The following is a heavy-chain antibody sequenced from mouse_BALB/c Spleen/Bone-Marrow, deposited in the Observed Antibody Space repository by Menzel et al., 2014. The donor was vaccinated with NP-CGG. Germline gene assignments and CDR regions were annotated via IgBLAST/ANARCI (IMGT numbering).Heavy chain of an antibody. V-gene: IGHV1-80*01. Sequence: QVQLQQSGAELVRPGSSVKISCKSSGYVFSTYWISWVKQRPGQGLEWIGQIYPGDGDTDFNGKFKDKATLTADESSNTAYMQLSSLTSEDSAVYFCARGGISVDYWGQGTTLTVSS. CDR1: GYVFSTYW. J-gene: IGHJ2*01. CDR3: ARGGISVDY. CDR2: IYPGDGDT.